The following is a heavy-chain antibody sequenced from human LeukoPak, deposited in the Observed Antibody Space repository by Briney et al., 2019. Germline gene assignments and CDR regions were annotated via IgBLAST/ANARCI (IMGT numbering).Heavy chain of an antibody. CDR1: GYSFTSYW. J-gene: IGHJ5*02. CDR2: IYPGDSDT. Sequence: GESLKISCKGSGYSFTSYWIGWVRQMPGKGLEWMGIIYPGDSDTRYSPSFQGQVTISADKSISTAYLQWSSLKASDTAMYYCARGGALTMVFNWFDPWGQGTLVTVSS. V-gene: IGHV5-51*01. CDR3: ARGGALTMVFNWFDP. D-gene: IGHD3-10*01.